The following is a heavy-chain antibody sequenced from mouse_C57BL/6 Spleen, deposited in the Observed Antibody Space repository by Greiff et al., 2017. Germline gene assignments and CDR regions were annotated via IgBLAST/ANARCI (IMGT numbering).Heavy chain of an antibody. CDR2: IRSKSNNYAT. Sequence: EVQLLESGGGLVQPKGSLKLSCAASGFSFNTYAMNWVRQAPGKGLEWVARIRSKSNNYATYYADSVKDRFTISRDDSESMLYLQMNNLKTEDTAMYYCVRGSPYAMDYWGQGTSVTVSS. D-gene: IGHD1-1*01. J-gene: IGHJ4*01. CDR3: VRGSPYAMDY. V-gene: IGHV10-1*01. CDR1: GFSFNTYA.